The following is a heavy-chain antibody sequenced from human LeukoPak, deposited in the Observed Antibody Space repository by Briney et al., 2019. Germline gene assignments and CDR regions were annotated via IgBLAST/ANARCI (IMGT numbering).Heavy chain of an antibody. CDR2: IRYDGSNK. J-gene: IGHJ4*02. CDR1: GFTFSSYG. V-gene: IGHV3-30*02. D-gene: IGHD1-26*01. CDR3: AKSISSGLAATAVGAQFDY. Sequence: AGGSLRLSCAASGFTFSSYGMHWVRQAPGKGLEWVAFIRYDGSNKYYADSVKGRFTISRDNSKNTLYLHVNSLRPEDTAVYYCAKSISSGLAATAVGAQFDYWGQGTLVTVSS.